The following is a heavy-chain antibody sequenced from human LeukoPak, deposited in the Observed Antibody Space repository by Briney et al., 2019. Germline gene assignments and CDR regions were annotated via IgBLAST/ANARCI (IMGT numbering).Heavy chain of an antibody. J-gene: IGHJ4*02. V-gene: IGHV3-30*02. CDR1: GFGFSSFG. Sequence: GGSLRLSCAASGFGFSSFGMHWVRQAPDKGLDWVAYIRNDASKTYYAESVKGRFTISRDNSKNMVFLQMNSLRSEDTALYYCAKRARSAWSAGVWGQGTLVTVSS. CDR3: AKRARSAWSAGV. CDR2: IRNDASKT. D-gene: IGHD1-26*01.